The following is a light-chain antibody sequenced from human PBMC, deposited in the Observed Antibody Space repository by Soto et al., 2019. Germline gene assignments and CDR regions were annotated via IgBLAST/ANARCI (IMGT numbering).Light chain of an antibody. CDR3: QQYNSNLLT. CDR1: QHISSW. J-gene: IGKJ3*01. Sequence: DIQMTQSPSTLSASVGDRVTITCRASQHISSWLAWYQQKPGKAPNLLIYDASSLESGVPSRFSGSGSGTEFTLTISSLQPYDFATYYCQQYNSNLLTFGPGTKVDI. CDR2: DAS. V-gene: IGKV1-5*01.